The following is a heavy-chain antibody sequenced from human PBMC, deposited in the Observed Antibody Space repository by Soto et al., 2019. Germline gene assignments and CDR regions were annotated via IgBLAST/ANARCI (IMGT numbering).Heavy chain of an antibody. V-gene: IGHV1-18*01. CDR3: ASDPFTSGSNKNWVEP. J-gene: IGHJ2*01. CDR2: ISAYNGNT. D-gene: IGHD1-26*01. Sequence: QVQLVQSGAEVKKPGASVKVSCKASGYTFTSYGISCVRQAPGQGLEWMGRISAYNGNTNYAQKLQGRVTMTTDTSTSNACRELRSLRSNDTVGYYCASDPFTSGSNKNWVEPRGR. CDR1: GYTFTSYG.